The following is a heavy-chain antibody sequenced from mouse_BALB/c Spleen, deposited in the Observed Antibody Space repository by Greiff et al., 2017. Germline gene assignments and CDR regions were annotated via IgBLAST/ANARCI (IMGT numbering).Heavy chain of an antibody. V-gene: IGHV5-17*02. CDR2: ISSGSSTI. CDR3: ARRRYYYGSSYDFDY. CDR1: GFTFSSFG. J-gene: IGHJ2*01. D-gene: IGHD1-1*01. Sequence: EVKLEESGGGLVQPGGSRKLSCAASGFTFSSFGMHWVRQAPEKGLEWVAYISSGSSTIYYADTVKGRFTISRDNPKNTLFLQMTSLRSEDTAMYYCARRRYYYGSSYDFDYWGQGTTLTVSS.